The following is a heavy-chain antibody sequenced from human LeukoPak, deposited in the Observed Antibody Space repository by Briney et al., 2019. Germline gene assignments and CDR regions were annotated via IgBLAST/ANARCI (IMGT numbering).Heavy chain of an antibody. CDR1: GYTFTGYY. CDR2: INPYSGAT. Sequence: ASVKVSCKASGYTFTGYYMHWVRQAPGQGLEWMGWINPYSGATNYAQKLQGRATMTRDTSISTAYMDLSSLKSDDTAVYYCARAHIGNDLFIDYWGQGTLVTVSS. J-gene: IGHJ4*02. D-gene: IGHD2-21*01. CDR3: ARAHIGNDLFIDY. V-gene: IGHV1-2*02.